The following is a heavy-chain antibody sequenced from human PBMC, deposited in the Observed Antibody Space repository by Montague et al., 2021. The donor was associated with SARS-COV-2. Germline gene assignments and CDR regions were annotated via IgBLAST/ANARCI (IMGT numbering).Heavy chain of an antibody. CDR3: ARDGDEGYFFEY. J-gene: IGHJ4*02. D-gene: IGHD2/OR15-2a*01. Sequence: SETLSLTCAVYGGSFSGYYWNWIRQPPGKGLEWIGEINHSGSANYNPSLKRRVTISVDTSKNQFSLKLNSVTAADTAVYYCARDGDEGYFFEYWGKGLLVTVSS. CDR1: GGSFSGYY. CDR2: INHSGSA. V-gene: IGHV4-34*01.